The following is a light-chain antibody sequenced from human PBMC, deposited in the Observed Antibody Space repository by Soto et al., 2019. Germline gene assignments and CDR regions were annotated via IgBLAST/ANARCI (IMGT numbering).Light chain of an antibody. V-gene: IGKV1-39*01. CDR1: QSISSY. J-gene: IGKJ1*01. CDR3: QQSCSVPLT. Sequence: DIQMTQSPSSLSASVGDRVTITCRASQSISSYLNWYQQKPGKAPKLLIYAASSLQSGVPSRFSGSGSGTDFTLTISSLQPEDFATYYCQQSCSVPLTFDQGTKVEIK. CDR2: AAS.